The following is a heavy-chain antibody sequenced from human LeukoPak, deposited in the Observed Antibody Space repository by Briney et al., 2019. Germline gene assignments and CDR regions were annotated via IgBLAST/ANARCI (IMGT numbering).Heavy chain of an antibody. CDR2: ISSSGSTI. CDR1: GFTFSSYE. J-gene: IGHJ5*02. V-gene: IGHV3-48*03. Sequence: GGSLRLSCAASGFTFSSYEMNWVRQAPGKGLEWVSYISSSGSTIYYADSVKGRFTVSRDNAKNSLYLQMNSLRAEDTAVYYCASLGVSSLINWFDPWGQGTLVTVSS. CDR3: ASLGVSSLINWFDP. D-gene: IGHD3-16*01.